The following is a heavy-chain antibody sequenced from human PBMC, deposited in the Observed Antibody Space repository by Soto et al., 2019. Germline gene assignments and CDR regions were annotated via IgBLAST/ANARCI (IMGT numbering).Heavy chain of an antibody. CDR2: FSAYNGNT. J-gene: IGHJ4*02. CDR3: ARDLPASFN. Sequence: QVQLVQSGAEVKKPGASVKVSGKASGYTFTSYGFSWVRQAPGQGLEWMGWFSAYNGNTSCAQKLQGRITMTTDTSTSTASIELRTLRSINTAVYDGARDLPASFNWAQGTLVTVSS. D-gene: IGHD2-2*01. CDR1: GYTFTSYG. V-gene: IGHV1-18*01.